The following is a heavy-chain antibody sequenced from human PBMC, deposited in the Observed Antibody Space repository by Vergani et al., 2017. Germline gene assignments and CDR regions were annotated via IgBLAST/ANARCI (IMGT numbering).Heavy chain of an antibody. CDR2: IYPGDSDT. J-gene: IGHJ6*02. D-gene: IGHD5-18*01. CDR3: ERQTRGYSYGTGGMDV. CDR1: GYSFTSYW. Sequence: EVQLVQSGAEVKTPGESLKISCKGSGYSFTSYWIGWVRQMPGKGLEWMGIIYPGDSDTRYSPSFQGQVTISADKSISTAYLQWSSLKASDTAMYYCERQTRGYSYGTGGMDVWGQGTTVTVSS. V-gene: IGHV5-51*01.